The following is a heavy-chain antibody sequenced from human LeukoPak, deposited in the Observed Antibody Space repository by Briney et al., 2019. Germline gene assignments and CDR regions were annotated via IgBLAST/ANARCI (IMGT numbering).Heavy chain of an antibody. CDR2: LSNTGNI. D-gene: IGHD3-10*02. V-gene: IGHV3-48*01. CDR3: ARRGDSPMIGDH. Sequence: GGSLRLSCAASGFTFSSYGMNWVRRAPGKGLEWLSYLSNTGNIHYAQSVKGRFTISRDNAKSSLYLQLDGLRAEDTAVYYCARRGDSPMIGDHWGQGILVTVAS. J-gene: IGHJ4*02. CDR1: GFTFSSYG.